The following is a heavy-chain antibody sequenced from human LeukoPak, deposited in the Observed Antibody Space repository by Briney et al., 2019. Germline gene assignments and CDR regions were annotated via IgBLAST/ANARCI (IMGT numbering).Heavy chain of an antibody. Sequence: GGSLRLSCIASGVIFRNYAMSWVRQAPGKGLEWVSIISGDGTNTFSADSVKGRFTISRDNSKNTLYLQMSSLRAEDTGVFYCAKGGHYSFFDYWGQGTLVTVSS. CDR1: GVIFRNYA. D-gene: IGHD4-11*01. J-gene: IGHJ4*02. CDR3: AKGGHYSFFDY. V-gene: IGHV3-23*01. CDR2: ISGDGTNT.